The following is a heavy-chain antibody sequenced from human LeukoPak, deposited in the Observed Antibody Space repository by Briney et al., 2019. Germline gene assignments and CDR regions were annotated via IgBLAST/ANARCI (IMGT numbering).Heavy chain of an antibody. CDR1: GFTFSSYA. CDR2: ISHDGSNK. CDR3: ARDPSGDYYFDY. J-gene: IGHJ4*02. Sequence: GRSLSLSCAASGFTFSSYAMHWVRQAPGKGLEWVAVISHDGSNKYYADSVKGRFTISRDNSKNMLYLQMGSLRPDDTAVYYCARDPSGDYYFDYWGQGTLVTVSS. D-gene: IGHD4-17*01. V-gene: IGHV3-30*04.